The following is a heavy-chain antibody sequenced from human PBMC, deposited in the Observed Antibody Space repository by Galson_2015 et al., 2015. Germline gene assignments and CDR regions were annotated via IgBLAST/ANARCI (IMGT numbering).Heavy chain of an antibody. CDR3: ARGPDTAMAKNWFDP. Sequence: SVKVSCKASGYTFTSYAMHWVRQAPGQRLEWMGWINAGNGNTKYSQKFQGRVTITRDTSASTAYMELSSLRSEDTAVYYCARGPDTAMAKNWFDPWGQGTLVTVSS. J-gene: IGHJ5*02. CDR2: INAGNGNT. D-gene: IGHD5-18*01. V-gene: IGHV1-3*01. CDR1: GYTFTSYA.